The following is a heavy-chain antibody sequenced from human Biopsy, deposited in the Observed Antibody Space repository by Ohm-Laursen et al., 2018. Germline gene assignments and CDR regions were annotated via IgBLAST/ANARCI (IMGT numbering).Heavy chain of an antibody. J-gene: IGHJ5*02. V-gene: IGHV4-34*01. CDR1: GGCFTGYY. CDR2: NNPKGKT. Sequence: SQTLSLTCAVYGGCFTGYYWGWVRPTPREGGGGGGENNPKGKTNYKPSLDSRVAISADTSKNQFSLNLYSVTAADTAVYFCARGLPRIAPMVRGRRTWFDPWGQGTLVTVSS. D-gene: IGHD3-10*01. CDR3: ARGLPRIAPMVRGRRTWFDP.